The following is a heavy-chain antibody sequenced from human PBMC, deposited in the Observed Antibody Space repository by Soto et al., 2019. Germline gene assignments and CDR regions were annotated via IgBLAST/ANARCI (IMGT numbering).Heavy chain of an antibody. CDR2: INPNSGGT. CDR3: ARDSPLGYCSGGSCYSLAFDY. V-gene: IGHV1-2*04. CDR1: GYTFTGYY. Sequence: GASVKVSCKASGYTFTGYYMHWVRQAPGQGLEWMGWINPNSGGTNYAQKFQGWVTMTRDTFISTAYMELSRLRSDDTAVFYCARDSPLGYCSGGSCYSLAFDYWGQGTLVTVSS. D-gene: IGHD2-15*01. J-gene: IGHJ4*02.